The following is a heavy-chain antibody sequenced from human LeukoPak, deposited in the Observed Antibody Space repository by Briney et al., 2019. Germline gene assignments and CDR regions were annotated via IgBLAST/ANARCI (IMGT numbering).Heavy chain of an antibody. CDR1: GFTFSNAW. CDR2: IKSKTDGGTT. D-gene: IGHD3-22*01. CDR3: TTPSYYYDGSGPRAFDI. Sequence: TGGSLRLSCAASGFTFSNAWMSWVRQAPGKGLEWVGRIKSKTDGGTTDYAAPVKGRFTISRDDSKNTLYLQMNSLKTEDTAVYYCTTPSYYYDGSGPRAFDIWGQGTMVTVSS. V-gene: IGHV3-15*01. J-gene: IGHJ3*02.